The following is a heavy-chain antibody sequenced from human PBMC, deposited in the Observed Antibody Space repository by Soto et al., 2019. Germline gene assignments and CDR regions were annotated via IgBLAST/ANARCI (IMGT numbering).Heavy chain of an antibody. Sequence: GASVKVSCKASGYTFTSYVMHWVRQAPGQGLEWMGWINPYSGSADYAQKFQGRVTMTRDTSISTAYMELSSLRFDDTAVYYCAEVIRGAYYNSRLDAWGQGTMVTVSS. V-gene: IGHV1-2*02. CDR1: GYTFTSYV. CDR2: INPYSGSA. J-gene: IGHJ5*02. CDR3: AEVIRGAYYNSRLDA. D-gene: IGHD3-10*01.